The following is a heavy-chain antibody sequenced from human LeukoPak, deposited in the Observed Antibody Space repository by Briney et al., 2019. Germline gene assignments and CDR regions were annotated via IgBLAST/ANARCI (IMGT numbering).Heavy chain of an antibody. V-gene: IGHV3-48*01. CDR3: ARVGTLGPSAAVDAFDI. CDR1: DFSFITYA. CDR2: ISSSSSTI. D-gene: IGHD6-25*01. Sequence: GGSLRLSCAASDFSFITYAMSWVRQAPGKGLEWVSYISSSSSTIYYADSVKGRFTISRDNAKNSLYLQMNSLRAEDTAVYYCARVGTLGPSAAVDAFDIWGQGTMVTVSS. J-gene: IGHJ3*02.